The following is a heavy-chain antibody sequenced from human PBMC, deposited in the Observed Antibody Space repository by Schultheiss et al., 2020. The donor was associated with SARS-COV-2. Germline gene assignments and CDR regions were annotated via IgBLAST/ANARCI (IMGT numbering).Heavy chain of an antibody. CDR2: IYYSGST. V-gene: IGHV4-31*01. J-gene: IGHJ5*02. D-gene: IGHD2-15*01. CDR3: ARVGGGSEGWFDP. CDR1: GGSISSSSYY. Sequence: SETLSLTCTVSGGSISSSSYYWSWIRQHPGKGLEWIGYIYYSGSTYYHPSLKSLVTISVDTSKNQFSLKLSSVTAADTAVYYCARVGGGSEGWFDPWGQGTLVTVSS.